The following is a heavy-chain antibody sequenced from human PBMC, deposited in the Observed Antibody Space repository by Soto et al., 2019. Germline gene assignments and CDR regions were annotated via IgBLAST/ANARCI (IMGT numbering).Heavy chain of an antibody. CDR1: GFTFNSYS. Sequence: GGSLRLSCTASGFTFNSYSMNWVRQTPGKGLEWVSSISSSSSHIYYADSVQGRFTISRDNAKNSLYLQMISLRADDTAVYYCAREMIADRPHYYYGMDVWGQGTTVTVSS. D-gene: IGHD6-6*01. CDR3: AREMIADRPHYYYGMDV. V-gene: IGHV3-21*01. CDR2: ISSSSSHI. J-gene: IGHJ6*02.